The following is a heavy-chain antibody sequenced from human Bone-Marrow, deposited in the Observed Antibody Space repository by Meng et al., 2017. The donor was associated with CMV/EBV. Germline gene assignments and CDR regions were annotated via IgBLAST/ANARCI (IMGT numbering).Heavy chain of an antibody. J-gene: IGHJ3*02. Sequence: ESLKISCAASGFTFSSYWMSWVRQAPGKGLEWVANIKQDGSEKYYVDSVKGRFTISRDNAKNSLYLQMNSLRAEDTAVYYCARDGAFWRGFDAFDIWGQGTMVTVSS. CDR3: ARDGAFWRGFDAFDI. CDR1: GFTFSSYW. V-gene: IGHV3-7*01. D-gene: IGHD3-3*01. CDR2: IKQDGSEK.